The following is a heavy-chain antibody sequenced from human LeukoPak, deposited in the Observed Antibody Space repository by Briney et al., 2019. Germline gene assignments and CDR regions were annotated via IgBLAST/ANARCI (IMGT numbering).Heavy chain of an antibody. CDR1: GFTFSDYY. Sequence: GGSLRLSCAASGFTFSDYYMSWIRQAPGKGLEWISYIHSRGSTTYYADSVKGRFTISRDNAKNSLFLQMNSLRVEDTAVYYCARDYPLAYGVPGEASSDYGGQGTLVTVSS. CDR3: ARDYPLAYGVPGEASSDY. CDR2: IHSRGSTT. D-gene: IGHD4-17*01. J-gene: IGHJ4*02. V-gene: IGHV3-11*01.